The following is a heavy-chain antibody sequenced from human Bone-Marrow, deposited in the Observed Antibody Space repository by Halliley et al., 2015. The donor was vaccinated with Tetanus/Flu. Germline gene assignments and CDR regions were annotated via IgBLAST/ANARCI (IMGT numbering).Heavy chain of an antibody. CDR3: ARAAGYNSPDF. V-gene: IGHV3-74*01. Sequence: VWVSRINSDGSSIGYADSVKGRFTMSRDNAKNTLYLQMNSLRADDTAVYYCARAAGYNSPDFWGQGTLVTVSS. D-gene: IGHD5-12*01. CDR2: INSDGSSI. J-gene: IGHJ4*02.